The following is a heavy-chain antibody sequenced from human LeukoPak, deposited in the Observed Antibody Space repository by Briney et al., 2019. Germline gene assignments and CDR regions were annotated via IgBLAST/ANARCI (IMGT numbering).Heavy chain of an antibody. CDR1: GFTFSSYG. D-gene: IGHD5-12*01. CDR3: ARDGYSGYDY. CDR2: IRYDGSNK. V-gene: IGHV3-30*02. J-gene: IGHJ4*02. Sequence: PGGSLRLSCAASGFTFSSYGMHWVRQAPGKGLEWVAFIRYDGSNKYYADSVKGRFTISRDNSKNSLYLQMNSLRAEDTAVYYCARDGYSGYDYWGQGTLVTVSS.